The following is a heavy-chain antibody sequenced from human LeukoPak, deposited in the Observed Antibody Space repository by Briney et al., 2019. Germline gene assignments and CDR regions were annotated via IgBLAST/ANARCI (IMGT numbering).Heavy chain of an antibody. CDR1: GGSIRSGRHH. D-gene: IGHD2-15*01. J-gene: IGHJ6*03. CDR3: ARDLGGYPFFMDV. Sequence: PSETLSLTCSVSGGSIRSGRHHWAWVRQPPGKGLEFIGSLDESGRPYYNAPLKSRVTISEDPSGKQFSLNLSSVTAADTAVYFCARDLGGYPFFMDVWGRGTTVIVSS. CDR2: LDESGRP. V-gene: IGHV4-39*07.